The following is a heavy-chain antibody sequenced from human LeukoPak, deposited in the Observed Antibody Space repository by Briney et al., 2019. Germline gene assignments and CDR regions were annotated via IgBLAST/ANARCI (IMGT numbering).Heavy chain of an antibody. CDR2: IKQDGSEK. J-gene: IGHJ3*02. Sequence: PGGSLRLSCAASGFTFSSYWMSWVRQAPGKGLEWVANIKQDGSEKYYVDSVKGRFTISRDNAKNSLYLQMNSLRAEDTAVYYCARDRFSDYDAFDIWGQGTMVTVSS. V-gene: IGHV3-7*01. D-gene: IGHD6-25*01. CDR1: GFTFSSYW. CDR3: ARDRFSDYDAFDI.